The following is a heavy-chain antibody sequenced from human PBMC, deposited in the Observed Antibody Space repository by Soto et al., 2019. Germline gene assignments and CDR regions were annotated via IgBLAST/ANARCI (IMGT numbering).Heavy chain of an antibody. D-gene: IGHD6-19*01. V-gene: IGHV3-30-3*01. CDR3: ARVPYSSGWYGGYFDY. CDR2: ISYDGSNK. CDR1: GFTFSSYA. Sequence: PGGSLRLSCAASGFTFSSYAMHWVRQAPGKGLEWVAVISYDGSNKYYADSVKGRFTISRDNSKNTLYLQMNSLRAEGTAVYYCARVPYSSGWYGGYFDYWGQGTLVTVSS. J-gene: IGHJ4*02.